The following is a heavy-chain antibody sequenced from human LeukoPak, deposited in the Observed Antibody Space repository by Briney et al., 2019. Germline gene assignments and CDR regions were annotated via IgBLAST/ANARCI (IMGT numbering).Heavy chain of an antibody. J-gene: IGHJ4*02. CDR2: INHSGST. D-gene: IGHD5-24*01. CDR3: ARGTEMATTLFEY. V-gene: IGHV4-34*01. Sequence: SETLSLTCAVYGGSFSGYYWSWIRQPPGKGLEWIGEINHSGSTNYNPSLKSRVTISVDTSKNQFSLKLSSVTAADTAVYNCARGTEMATTLFEYWGQGTLVTVSS. CDR1: GGSFSGYY.